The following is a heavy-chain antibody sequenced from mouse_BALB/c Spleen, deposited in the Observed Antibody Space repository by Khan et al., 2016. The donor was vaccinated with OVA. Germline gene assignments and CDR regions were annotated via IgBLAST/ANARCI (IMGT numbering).Heavy chain of an antibody. CDR3: TRLAYYYNSEGFAY. J-gene: IGHJ3*01. CDR2: ISTGGHYT. CDR1: GFTFSTYG. V-gene: IGHV5-6*01. Sequence: EVELVESGGDLVKPGGSLKLSCAVSGFTFSTYGMSWVRQTPDMRLEWVATISTGGHYTYYPDSVKGRFTISRDNAMNTLYLQMSILKSEDTAIYYCTRLAYYYNSEGFAYSGQGTLVAVSA. D-gene: IGHD1-1*01.